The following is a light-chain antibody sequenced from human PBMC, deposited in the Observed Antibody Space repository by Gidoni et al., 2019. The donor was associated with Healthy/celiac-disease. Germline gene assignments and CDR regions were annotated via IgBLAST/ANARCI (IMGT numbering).Light chain of an antibody. CDR2: DAS. Sequence: DIQMTQSPSSLSASVGDRVTITCQASQDISNYLNWYQQKPGKAPKLLIYDASNWETGVPSRFSGSGSGTDFTFTISRLQPEDIATYYCQQYGNLPQTFGQGTKVEIK. CDR1: QDISNY. V-gene: IGKV1-33*01. J-gene: IGKJ1*01. CDR3: QQYGNLPQT.